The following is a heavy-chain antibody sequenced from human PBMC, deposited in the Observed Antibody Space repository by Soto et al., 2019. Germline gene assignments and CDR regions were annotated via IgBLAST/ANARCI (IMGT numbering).Heavy chain of an antibody. CDR3: SRGQWSDPFLN. J-gene: IGHJ4*02. D-gene: IGHD2-8*01. Sequence: QVQLQQWGAGLLKPSETLSLTCAVYGESLNGYHWSWIRQPPGTGLEWIGEVSHDGRTNYNPSLTGRVTKTMYAAKKQFSPSPKSVTRADTAFYYWSRGQWSDPFLNWGPGAPVTVS. CDR2: VSHDGRT. CDR1: GESLNGYH. V-gene: IGHV4-34*02.